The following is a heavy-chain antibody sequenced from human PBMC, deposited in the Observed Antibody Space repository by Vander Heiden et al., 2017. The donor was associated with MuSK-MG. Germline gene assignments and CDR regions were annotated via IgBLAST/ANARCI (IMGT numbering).Heavy chain of an antibody. Sequence: QVQLGQSGAEVKKPGSSVKVSCKASGGTFSSYAISWVRQAPGQGLEWMGGIIPIIGIANDAQKFQGRVTITADKSTSTAYMEISRISSEDTAVYCCARVRGVGIAAGWGEGPLVTVSS. CDR3: ARVRGVGIAAG. CDR2: IIPIIGIA. J-gene: IGHJ4*02. D-gene: IGHD6-13*01. CDR1: GGTFSSYA. V-gene: IGHV1-69*10.